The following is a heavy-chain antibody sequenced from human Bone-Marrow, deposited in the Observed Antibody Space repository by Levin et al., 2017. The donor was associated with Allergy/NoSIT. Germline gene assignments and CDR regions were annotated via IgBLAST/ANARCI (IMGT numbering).Heavy chain of an antibody. CDR2: IKSKTDGGTT. D-gene: IGHD1-26*01. V-gene: IGHV3-15*01. J-gene: IGHJ6*02. CDR1: GFTFSNAW. CDR3: TTRRGGSSPPWGVGYYYGMDV. Sequence: GESLKISCAASGFTFSNAWMSWVRQAPGKGLEWVGRIKSKTDGGTTDYAAPVKGRFTISRDDSKNTLYLQMNSLKTEDTAVYYCTTRRGGSSPPWGVGYYYGMDVWGQGTTVTVSS.